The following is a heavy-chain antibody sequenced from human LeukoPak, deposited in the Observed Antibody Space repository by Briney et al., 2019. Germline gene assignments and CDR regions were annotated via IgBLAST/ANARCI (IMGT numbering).Heavy chain of an antibody. J-gene: IGHJ4*02. CDR3: ARAPPRGYSYGSSALDY. V-gene: IGHV4-38-2*01. CDR2: IYHSGST. CDR1: GHSISSGYY. D-gene: IGHD5-18*01. Sequence: SETLSLTCAVPGHSISSGYYWGWIRQPPGKGLEWIGSIYHSGSTYYNPSLKSRVTISVDTSKNQFSLKLSSVTAADTAVYYCARAPPRGYSYGSSALDYWGQGTLVTVSS.